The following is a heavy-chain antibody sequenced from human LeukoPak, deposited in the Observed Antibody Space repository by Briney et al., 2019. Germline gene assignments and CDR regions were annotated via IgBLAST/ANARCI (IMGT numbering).Heavy chain of an antibody. CDR2: MYYRGST. Sequence: SETLSLTCTVSGGFISSNYWSWIRQSPGKGLEWIGYMYYRGSTDYNPSLKSRVTISVDTSKNQFSLKLSSVTAADTAVYYCARQNYDEVNYYYYGLDVWGQGTTVTVS. CDR1: GGFISSNY. J-gene: IGHJ6*02. D-gene: IGHD3-3*01. CDR3: ARQNYDEVNYYYYGLDV. V-gene: IGHV4-59*08.